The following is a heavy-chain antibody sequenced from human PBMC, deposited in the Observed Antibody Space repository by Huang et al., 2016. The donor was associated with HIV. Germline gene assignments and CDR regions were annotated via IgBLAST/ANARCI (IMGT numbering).Heavy chain of an antibody. J-gene: IGHJ3*02. CDR2: LAPEHSET. D-gene: IGHD2-21*01. CDR1: GYTRTELS. Sequence: QVQLVQSGAEVKKPGASVKVSCKVSGYTRTELSIHWVRQVPGKGLEWMGGLAPEHSETINAQNCQGRVTMTEDTSTDTAYMELHSLRPEDTAVYYCAAGYDTYYDIWGQGTMVIASS. V-gene: IGHV1-24*01. CDR3: AAGYDTYYDI.